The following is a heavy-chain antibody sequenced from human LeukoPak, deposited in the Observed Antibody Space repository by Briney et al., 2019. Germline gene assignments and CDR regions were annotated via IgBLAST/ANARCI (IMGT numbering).Heavy chain of an antibody. CDR2: IYYSGGT. D-gene: IGHD5-18*01. Sequence: SETLPLTCTVSGGSISSDYWSWIRQSPGKGLEWIGHIYYSGGTNYNPSLKSRVTISVDTSNNQFSLKVSSVTAADTAVYYCARTRYGYVGDYWGQGTLVTVSS. CDR1: GGSISSDY. J-gene: IGHJ4*02. CDR3: ARTRYGYVGDY. V-gene: IGHV4-59*01.